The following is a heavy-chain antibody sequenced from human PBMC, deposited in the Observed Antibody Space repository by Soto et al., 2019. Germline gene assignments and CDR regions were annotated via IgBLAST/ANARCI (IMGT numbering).Heavy chain of an antibody. Sequence: PGGSLRLSCAASGFTFSSYAMHWVRQAPGKGLEWVAVISYDGSNKYYADSVKGRFTISRDNSKNTLYLQMNSLRAEDTAVYYCARARSGLAVVTRTGPFDYWGQGTLVTVSS. CDR1: GFTFSSYA. J-gene: IGHJ4*02. CDR3: ARARSGLAVVTRTGPFDY. V-gene: IGHV3-30-3*01. D-gene: IGHD2-21*02. CDR2: ISYDGSNK.